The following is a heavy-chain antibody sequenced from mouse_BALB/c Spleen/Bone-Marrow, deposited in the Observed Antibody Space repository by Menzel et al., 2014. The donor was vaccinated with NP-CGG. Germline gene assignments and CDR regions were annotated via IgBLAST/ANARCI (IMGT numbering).Heavy chain of an antibody. CDR2: INSDGGST. Sequence: EVKLMESGGGLVQPGASLKLSCESNEYELPSHDMSWVRKTPEKRLELVAAINSDGGSTYYPDTMERQVIISRDNSKKTLYLQMSSLRSEDTAFYYCARHGDYYGSSLFAYWGQGTLVTVSA. J-gene: IGHJ3*01. CDR3: ARHGDYYGSSLFAY. V-gene: IGHV5-2*01. D-gene: IGHD1-1*01. CDR1: EYELPSHD.